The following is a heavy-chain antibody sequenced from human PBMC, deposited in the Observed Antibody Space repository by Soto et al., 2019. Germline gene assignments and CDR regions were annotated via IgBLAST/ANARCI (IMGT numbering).Heavy chain of an antibody. J-gene: IGHJ6*02. V-gene: IGHV1-69*13. CDR2: IIPIFGTA. D-gene: IGHD3-16*01. Sequence: SVKVSFKASGGTFSSYAISWVRQAPGQGLEWMGGIIPIFGTANYAQKFQGRVTITADESTSTAYMELSSLRSEDTAVYYCGITFGGVAGYYYYSMDVWGQGTTVTVSS. CDR1: GGTFSSYA. CDR3: GITFGGVAGYYYYSMDV.